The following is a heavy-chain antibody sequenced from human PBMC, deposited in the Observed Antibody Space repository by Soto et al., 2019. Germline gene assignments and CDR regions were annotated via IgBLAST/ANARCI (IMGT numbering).Heavy chain of an antibody. D-gene: IGHD3-3*01. CDR2: INPNSGGT. CDR3: ARPYYDFWSGYSSYNWFDP. J-gene: IGHJ5*02. Sequence: ASVQVSCKASGYTFTGYYMHWVRQAPGQGLEWMGWINPNSGGTNYAQKFQGRVTMTRDTSISTAYMELSRLRSDDTAVYYCARPYYDFWSGYSSYNWFDPWGQGTLVTVSS. V-gene: IGHV1-2*02. CDR1: GYTFTGYY.